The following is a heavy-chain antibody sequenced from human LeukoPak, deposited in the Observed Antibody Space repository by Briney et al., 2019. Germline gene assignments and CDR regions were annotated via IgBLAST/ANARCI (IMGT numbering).Heavy chain of an antibody. V-gene: IGHV4-30-2*01. Sequence: SETLSLTGAVSGGSISSGGYSWSWIRQPPGKGLEWIGYIYHSGSTYYNPSLKSRVTISVDRSKNQFSLKLSSVTAADTAVYYCARRAPVGKVDYWGQGTLVTVSS. D-gene: IGHD1-26*01. J-gene: IGHJ4*02. CDR2: IYHSGST. CDR3: ARRAPVGKVDY. CDR1: GGSISSGGYS.